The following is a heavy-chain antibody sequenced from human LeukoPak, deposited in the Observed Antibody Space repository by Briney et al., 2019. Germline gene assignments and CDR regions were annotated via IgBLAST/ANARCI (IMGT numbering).Heavy chain of an antibody. CDR2: ISPSGSASGTI. J-gene: IGHJ4*02. D-gene: IGHD1-1*01. Sequence: PSETLSLTCTVSGGSISSYYWSWIRQPAGKGREWIVRISPSGSASGTISYNPSLKSRVTMSVDTSKNVFSLKLTSVTAADTALYYCTRSVAWNERFDSWGQGTLVTVSS. CDR1: GGSISSYY. CDR3: TRSVAWNERFDS. V-gene: IGHV4-4*07.